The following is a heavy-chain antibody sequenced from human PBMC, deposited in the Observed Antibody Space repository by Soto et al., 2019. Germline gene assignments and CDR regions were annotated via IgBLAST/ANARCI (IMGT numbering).Heavy chain of an antibody. J-gene: IGHJ3*02. D-gene: IGHD1-1*01. CDR1: GFTFSSYA. CDR2: ISSNGGST. V-gene: IGHV3-64*01. CDR3: ATTRSMEDAFDI. Sequence: LRLSCAASGFTFSSYAMHWVRQAPGKGLEYVSAISSNGGSTYYANSVKGRFTISRDNSKNTLYLQMGSLRAEDMAVYYCATTRSMEDAFDIWGQGTMVTVSS.